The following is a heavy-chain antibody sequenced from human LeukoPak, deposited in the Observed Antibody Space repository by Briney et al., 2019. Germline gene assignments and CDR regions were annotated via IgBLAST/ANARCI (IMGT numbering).Heavy chain of an antibody. CDR2: INPNSGGT. V-gene: IGHV1-2*02. Sequence: ASVKVSCNASGYTFTGYYMHWVRQAPGQGLEWMGWINPNSGGTNYAQKFQGRVTMTRDTSISTAYMELSRLRSDDTAVYYCARGPTITMVRGVISFDYWGQGTLVTVSS. CDR1: GYTFTGYY. CDR3: ARGPTITMVRGVISFDY. J-gene: IGHJ4*02. D-gene: IGHD3-10*01.